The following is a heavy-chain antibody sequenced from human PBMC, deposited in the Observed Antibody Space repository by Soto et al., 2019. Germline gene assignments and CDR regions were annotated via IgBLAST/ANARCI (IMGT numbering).Heavy chain of an antibody. J-gene: IGHJ1*01. Sequence: QVQLVESGGGVVQPGTSLRVSCVGSGFTFRSYVIHWVRQPPGKGLEWVALTSYDGSDKYYDESVRGRFTISRENSRYTVDLQRDSLRLEDTALYYCARWGTTGGLDVWGQGTLVSVSS. CDR1: GFTFRSYV. D-gene: IGHD3-16*01. CDR2: TSYDGSDK. V-gene: IGHV3-30*19. CDR3: ARWGTTGGLDV.